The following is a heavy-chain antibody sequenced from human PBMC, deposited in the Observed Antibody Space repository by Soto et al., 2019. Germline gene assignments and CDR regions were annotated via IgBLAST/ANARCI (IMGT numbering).Heavy chain of an antibody. V-gene: IGHV4-31*03. D-gene: IGHD3-22*01. CDR2: IYYSGST. CDR1: GGSISSGGYY. CDR3: ARGTEGYDSSGYYYVWFDP. Sequence: QVQLQESGPGLVKPSQTLSLTCTVSGGSISSGGYYWTWIRQHPGKGLEWSGYIYYSGSTYYSPSLKSRVTISVDTSKNQFSLKLSSVTAADTVVYYCARGTEGYDSSGYYYVWFDPWGQGTLVTVSS. J-gene: IGHJ5*02.